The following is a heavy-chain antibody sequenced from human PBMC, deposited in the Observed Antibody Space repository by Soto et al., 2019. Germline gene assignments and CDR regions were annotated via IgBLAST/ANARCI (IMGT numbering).Heavy chain of an antibody. CDR2: ISYDGSNK. CDR3: ARVAVEMATIHVFDY. CDR1: GFTFSSYA. D-gene: IGHD5-12*01. V-gene: IGHV3-30-3*01. Sequence: QVQLVESGGGVVQPGRSLRLSCAASGFTFSSYAMHWVRQAPGKGLEWVAVISYDGSNKYYADSVKGRFTISRDNSKNTLYVQMNSLRAEETAVYYCARVAVEMATIHVFDYWGQGTLVTVSS. J-gene: IGHJ4*02.